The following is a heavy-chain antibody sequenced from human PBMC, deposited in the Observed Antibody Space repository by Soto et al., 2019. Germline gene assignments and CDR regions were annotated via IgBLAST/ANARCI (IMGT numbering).Heavy chain of an antibody. J-gene: IGHJ4*02. CDR1: GGSFSGYY. V-gene: IGHV4-34*01. CDR2: INHSGST. D-gene: IGHD6-19*01. CDR3: ARVFSSGWYGKLDDY. Sequence: SETLSLTCAVYGGSFSGYYWSWIRQPPGKGLEWIGEINHSGSTNYNPSLKSRVTISVDTSKNQFSLKLSAVTAADTAVYYCARVFSSGWYGKLDDYWGQGTLVTVSS.